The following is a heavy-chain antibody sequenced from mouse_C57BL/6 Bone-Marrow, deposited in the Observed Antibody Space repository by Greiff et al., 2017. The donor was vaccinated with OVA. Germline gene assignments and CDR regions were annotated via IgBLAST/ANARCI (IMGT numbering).Heavy chain of an antibody. CDR2: ISNGGGST. V-gene: IGHV5-12*01. CDR3: ARRTGCYWYFDV. D-gene: IGHD4-1*01. Sequence: EVQRVESGGGLVQPGGSLKLSCAASGFTFSDYYMYWVRQTPEKRLEWVAYISNGGGSTYYPDTVKGRFTISRDNAKNTLYLQMSRLKSEDTAMYYCARRTGCYWYFDVWGTGTTVTVSS. CDR1: GFTFSDYY. J-gene: IGHJ1*03.